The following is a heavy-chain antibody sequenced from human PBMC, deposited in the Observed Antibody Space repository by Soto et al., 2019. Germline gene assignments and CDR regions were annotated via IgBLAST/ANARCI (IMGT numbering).Heavy chain of an antibody. D-gene: IGHD4-17*01. V-gene: IGHV1-69*13. CDR2: IIPIFGTA. Sequence: ASVKVSCKASGGTFSSYAISWVRQAPGQGLEWMGGIIPIFGTANYAQKFQGRVTITADESTSTAYMELSSLRSEDTAVYYCAANDYGDPRSFDYWGQGTLVTVSS. J-gene: IGHJ4*02. CDR1: GGTFSSYA. CDR3: AANDYGDPRSFDY.